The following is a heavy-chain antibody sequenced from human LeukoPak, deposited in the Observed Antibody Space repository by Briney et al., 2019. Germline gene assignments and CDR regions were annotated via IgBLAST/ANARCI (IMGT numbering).Heavy chain of an antibody. J-gene: IGHJ4*02. Sequence: GGSLRLSCAASGSTFSSYGMHWVRQAPGKGLEWVAVISYDGSNKYYADSVKGRFTISRDNSKKTLFLQMNSLRAEDTAVYYCAKDLGYCGVGSCTTIDYWGQGTLVTVSS. D-gene: IGHD2-15*01. V-gene: IGHV3-30*18. CDR3: AKDLGYCGVGSCTTIDY. CDR2: ISYDGSNK. CDR1: GSTFSSYG.